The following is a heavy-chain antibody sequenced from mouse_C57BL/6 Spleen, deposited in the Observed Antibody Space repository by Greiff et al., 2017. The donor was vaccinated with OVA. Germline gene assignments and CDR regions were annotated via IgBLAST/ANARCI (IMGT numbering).Heavy chain of an antibody. CDR1: GYAFSSYW. Sequence: QVQLKESGAELVKPGASVKISCKASGYAFSSYWMNWVKQRPGKGLEWIGQIYPGDGDTNYNGKFKGKATLTADKSSSTAYMQLSRLTSEDSAVYFWARGGTGGFAYWGQGTLVTVSA. V-gene: IGHV1-80*01. D-gene: IGHD4-1*01. CDR3: ARGGTGGFAY. CDR2: IYPGDGDT. J-gene: IGHJ3*01.